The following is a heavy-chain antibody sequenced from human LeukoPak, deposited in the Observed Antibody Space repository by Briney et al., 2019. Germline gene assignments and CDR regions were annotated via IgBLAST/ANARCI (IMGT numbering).Heavy chain of an antibody. CDR1: GFTFSNAW. J-gene: IGHJ4*02. V-gene: IGHV3-15*01. CDR3: TTDTRKDGCSPSLAY. CDR2: IKSKTDGGTI. Sequence: GGSLRLSCAASGFTFSNAWMSWVRQASGKGLEWVGRIKSKTDGGTIEYATPVKGRFTISRDDSENTLYLQMSSLKAEDTALYYCTTDTRKDGCSPSLAYWGQGTLVTVTS. D-gene: IGHD5-24*01.